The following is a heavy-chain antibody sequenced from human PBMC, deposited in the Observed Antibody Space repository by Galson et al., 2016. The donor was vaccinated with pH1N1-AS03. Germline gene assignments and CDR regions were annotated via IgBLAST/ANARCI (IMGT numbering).Heavy chain of an antibody. D-gene: IGHD3-22*01. CDR1: GLAVNRNY. CDR2: IYSSGST. CDR3: SKDRYYDSSGNYYYYYYGMDV. J-gene: IGHJ6*02. V-gene: IGHV3-66*01. Sequence: SLRLSCAASGLAVNRNYMSWVRQAPGKGPECVSVIYSSGSTYYADSVKGRFTISRDTSSNTMYIQMNSLRANDTAVYYCSKDRYYDSSGNYYYYYYGMDVWGQGTTVTVSS.